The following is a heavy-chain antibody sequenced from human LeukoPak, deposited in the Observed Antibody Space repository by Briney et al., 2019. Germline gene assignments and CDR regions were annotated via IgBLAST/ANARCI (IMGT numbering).Heavy chain of an antibody. D-gene: IGHD6-25*01. CDR2: ISGSGGST. Sequence: PGGSLRLSCAASGFTFSSYAMGWVRQAPGKGLEWVSAISGSGGSTYYADSVKGRFTISRDNSKNTLYLQMNSLRAEDTAVYYCAKAGSSHGLFDYWGQGTLVTVSS. CDR3: AKAGSSHGLFDY. CDR1: GFTFSSYA. V-gene: IGHV3-23*01. J-gene: IGHJ4*02.